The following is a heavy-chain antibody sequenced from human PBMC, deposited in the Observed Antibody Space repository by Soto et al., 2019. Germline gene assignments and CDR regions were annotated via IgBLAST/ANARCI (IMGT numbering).Heavy chain of an antibody. CDR2: ITSDTKTI. Sequence: EVQLVESGGDLVQREGSLGLSCVASGFTCSIYSLNWVLQAPGKGLEWFSYITSDTKTIKYADAVKGRFTISRDNAKNSVYLQMHRLRDEDAALYYCARSVEGHFDYGGQGTVVTVSS. V-gene: IGHV3-48*02. D-gene: IGHD6-19*01. J-gene: IGHJ4*02. CDR3: ARSVEGHFDY. CDR1: GFTCSIYS.